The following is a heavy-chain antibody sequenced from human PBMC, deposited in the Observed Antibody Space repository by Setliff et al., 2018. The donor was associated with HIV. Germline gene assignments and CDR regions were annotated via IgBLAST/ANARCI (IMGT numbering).Heavy chain of an antibody. V-gene: IGHV4-38-2*02. CDR3: AREQFGGSYKSKVDY. CDR2: IYQSGST. CDR1: SYSISSGYY. Sequence: PSETLSLTCSVSSYSISSGYYWGWIRQPPGKGLEWIGNIYQSGSTFYNPSLKSRVTMSVDTSKNQFSLKLNSVTAADTAVYYCAREQFGGSYKSKVDYWGQGTLVTVS. J-gene: IGHJ4*02. D-gene: IGHD1-26*01.